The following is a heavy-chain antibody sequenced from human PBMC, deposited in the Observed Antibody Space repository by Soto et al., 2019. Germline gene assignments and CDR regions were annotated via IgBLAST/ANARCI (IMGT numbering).Heavy chain of an antibody. CDR1: GFDFSNHW. J-gene: IGHJ4*01. CDR3: GSVFEY. CDR2: GWLKGCAT. Sequence: GGSLTLSRATSGFDFSNHWIHRLPQFPGRGLVLFSRGWLKGCATRYADSVKGRFTISRDNSKNTVYRQMNRLRAEDSAVYYCGSVFEYWGHGTLVTVPS. V-gene: IGHV3-74*01.